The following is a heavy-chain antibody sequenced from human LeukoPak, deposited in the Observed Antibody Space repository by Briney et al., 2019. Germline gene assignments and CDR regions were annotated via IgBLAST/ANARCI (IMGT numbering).Heavy chain of an antibody. J-gene: IGHJ4*02. V-gene: IGHV3-9*01. CDR3: AKDIGSSGWSSFDY. CDR1: GFTFDDYA. D-gene: IGHD6-19*01. CDR2: ISWNSGSI. Sequence: PGRSLRLSCAASGFTFDDYAMHWVRQAPGKGLEWVSGISWNSGSIGYADSVKGRFTISRDNAKNSLYLQMNSLRAEDTALYYCAKDIGSSGWSSFDYWGQGTLVTASS.